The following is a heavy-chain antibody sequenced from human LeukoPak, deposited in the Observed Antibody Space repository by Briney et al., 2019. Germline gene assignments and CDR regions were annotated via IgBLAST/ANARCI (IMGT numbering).Heavy chain of an antibody. J-gene: IGHJ4*02. Sequence: GGSLRLSCAASGFTFSDYYMSWIRQAPGKGLEWVANIKQDGSEKYYVDSVKGRFTISRDNAKNSLYLQMSSLRAEDTALYYCATLPYCSSTSCYDYWGQGTLVTVSS. D-gene: IGHD2-2*01. CDR3: ATLPYCSSTSCYDY. CDR2: IKQDGSEK. CDR1: GFTFSDYY. V-gene: IGHV3-7*01.